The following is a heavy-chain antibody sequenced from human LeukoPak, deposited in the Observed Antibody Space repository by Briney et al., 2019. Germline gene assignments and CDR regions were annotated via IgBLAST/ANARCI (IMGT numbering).Heavy chain of an antibody. CDR1: GFTFSTYD. J-gene: IGHJ3*01. D-gene: IGHD3-9*01. Sequence: GGSLRLSCAASGFTFSTYDMQWVRQAPGMGLEWVSGISRSGSTYYTDSVKGRFTISRDNSKNTLDLQMNSLRAEDTAEYYCAKGGYFDFENWGQGTMVTVSS. CDR2: ISRSGST. V-gene: IGHV3-23*01. CDR3: AKGGYFDFEN.